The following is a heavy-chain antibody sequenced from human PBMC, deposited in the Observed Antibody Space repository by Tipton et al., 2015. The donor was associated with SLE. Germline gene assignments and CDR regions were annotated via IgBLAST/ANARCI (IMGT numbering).Heavy chain of an antibody. J-gene: IGHJ6*03. CDR1: GGSISSYY. Sequence: LRLSCTVSGGSISSYYWSWIRQPPGKGLEWIGYIYYSGSTYYNPSLKSRVTISVDTSKNQFSLKLSSVTAADTAVYYCSREGYDFWSGFNGGYYYMDVWGKGTTVTVSS. CDR2: IYYSGST. CDR3: SREGYDFWSGFNGGYYYMDV. D-gene: IGHD3-3*01. V-gene: IGHV4-59*01.